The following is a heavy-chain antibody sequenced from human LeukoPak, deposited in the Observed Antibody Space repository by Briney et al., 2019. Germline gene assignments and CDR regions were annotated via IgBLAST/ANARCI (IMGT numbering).Heavy chain of an antibody. CDR3: AKRDCTNGVCHIDY. J-gene: IGHJ4*02. CDR2: IRYDGSNK. V-gene: IGHV3-30*02. CDR1: GFSFSSYG. D-gene: IGHD2-8*01. Sequence: PGGSLRLSCAASGFSFSSYGMHWVRQAPGKGLEWVAFIRYDGSNKYYADSVKGRFTISRDNSKNTLYLQMNSLRAEDTAVYYCAKRDCTNGVCHIDYWGQGTLVTVSS.